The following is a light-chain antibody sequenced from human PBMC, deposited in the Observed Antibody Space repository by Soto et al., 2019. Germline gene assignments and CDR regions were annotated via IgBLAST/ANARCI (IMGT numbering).Light chain of an antibody. J-gene: IGLJ2*01. CDR1: SSKIGSNY. V-gene: IGLV1-47*01. Sequence: QSVLTQPPSASGTPGQRVTISCSGSSSKIGSNYVYWYQQLPGTAPKLLIYRNNQRPSGVPDRFSGSKSGTSASLAISGLRSEDEADYYCAAWDDSLSALVVFGGGTQLTVL. CDR2: RNN. CDR3: AAWDDSLSALVV.